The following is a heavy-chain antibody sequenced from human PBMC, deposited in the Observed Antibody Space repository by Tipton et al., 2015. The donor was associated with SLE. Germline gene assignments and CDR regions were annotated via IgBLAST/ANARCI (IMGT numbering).Heavy chain of an antibody. CDR2: FNWNGGST. Sequence: SLRLYCAVSGFTFDDYGMRWVRQAPGEGLEWVSGFNWNGGSTGYADSVKGRFTISRDNVKNSLYLQMNSLSAEETAVYYCARDRGSRTGMDVWGRGTTVTVSS. V-gene: IGHV3-20*04. CDR1: GFTFDDYG. J-gene: IGHJ6*02. D-gene: IGHD3-10*01. CDR3: ARDRGSRTGMDV.